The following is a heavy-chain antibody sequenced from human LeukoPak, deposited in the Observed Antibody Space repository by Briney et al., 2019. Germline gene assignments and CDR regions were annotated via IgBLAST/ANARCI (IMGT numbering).Heavy chain of an antibody. D-gene: IGHD1/OR15-1a*01. CDR1: GFTFSGYW. J-gene: IGHJ4*02. CDR2: IRQDGSDK. V-gene: IGHV3-7*01. CDR3: AKQRGQGYYFDY. Sequence: SGGPLRLSCAASGFTFSGYWMSWVRQAPGKGLEWVANIRQDGSDKYYVDSVRGRFTISRDNADYSLYLHMNSLRAEDTAVYYCAKQRGQGYYFDYWGQGILVTVSS.